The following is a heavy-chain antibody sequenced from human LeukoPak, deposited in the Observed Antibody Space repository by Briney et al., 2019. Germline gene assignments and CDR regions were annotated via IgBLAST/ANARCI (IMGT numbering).Heavy chain of an antibody. V-gene: IGHV4-59*01. CDR1: GGSISSYY. J-gene: IGHJ3*02. D-gene: IGHD3-22*01. Sequence: SETLSLTCTVSGGSISSYYWSWIRQPPGKGLEWIGYIYYSGSTNYNPSLKSHVTISVDTSKNQFSLRLSSVTAADTAVYYCARGYSSPYYYDSSGYLAFDIWGQGTMVTVSS. CDR2: IYYSGST. CDR3: ARGYSSPYYYDSSGYLAFDI.